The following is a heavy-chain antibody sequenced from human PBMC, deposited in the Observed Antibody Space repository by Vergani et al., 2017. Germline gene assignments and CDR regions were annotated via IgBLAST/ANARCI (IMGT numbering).Heavy chain of an antibody. CDR1: FDSIRNLY. CDR3: ASDTHSGQGADR. CDR2: IHYSENT. Sequence: QVQLQESGPGLVKSSETLSLTCSVSFDSIRNLYCNWIRQPPGKGLEWKGSIHYSENTNYNPSLETRVTISVDTSKNQFSLTLTSVTAADTAVYYCASDTHSGQGADRWGQGILVTVTS. V-gene: IGHV4-59*11. J-gene: IGHJ5*02. D-gene: IGHD6-19*01.